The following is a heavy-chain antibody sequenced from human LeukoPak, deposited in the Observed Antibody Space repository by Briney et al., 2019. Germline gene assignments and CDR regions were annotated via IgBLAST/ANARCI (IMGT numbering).Heavy chain of an antibody. CDR2: INPNNGDT. D-gene: IGHD3-16*01. Sequence: ASVKVSCKASGKTFTDYYMHWVRQAPGQGVAWMGCINPNNGDTNYAQKFQGRVTMTRDTSISTASMELSSLTSDDTAVYYCAREDLRGERNFDYWGQGTLVTVSS. V-gene: IGHV1-2*02. CDR1: GKTFTDYY. CDR3: AREDLRGERNFDY. J-gene: IGHJ4*02.